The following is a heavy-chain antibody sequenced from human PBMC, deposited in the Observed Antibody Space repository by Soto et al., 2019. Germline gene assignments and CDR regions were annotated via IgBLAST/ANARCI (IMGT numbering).Heavy chain of an antibody. J-gene: IGHJ4*02. CDR3: VRAVGPHLALDY. V-gene: IGHV1-46*01. Sequence: QVQLVQSGAEVKKPGASVKVSCKASGYTFTSYYMHWVRQAPGQGLEWMGIINPSGGSTSYAQKFQGTVTMTRDTSTSTVYMELSSLRSEDTAVYYCVRAVGPHLALDYWGQGTLVTVSS. D-gene: IGHD1-26*01. CDR2: INPSGGST. CDR1: GYTFTSYY.